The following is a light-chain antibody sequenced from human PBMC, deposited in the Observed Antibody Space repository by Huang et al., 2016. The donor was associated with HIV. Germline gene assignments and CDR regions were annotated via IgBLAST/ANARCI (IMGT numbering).Light chain of an antibody. V-gene: IGKV3-15*01. CDR2: EAS. CDR3: QQYNNWPPLT. Sequence: EIVMTQSPATLSVSPGERATLSCRASQSVSNNLAWYQQTPGQAPRLLIYEASTRATGIPARFSGSGSGTEFTLTISSLQSEDFAVYYCQQYNNWPPLTFGGGTKVEIK. J-gene: IGKJ4*01. CDR1: QSVSNN.